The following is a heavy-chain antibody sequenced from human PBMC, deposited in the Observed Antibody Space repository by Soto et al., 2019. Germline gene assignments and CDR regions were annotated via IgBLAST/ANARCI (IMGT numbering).Heavy chain of an antibody. D-gene: IGHD3-3*01. Sequence: ASVKVSCKASGYTFTGYYMHWVRQAPGQGLEWMGWISAYNGNTNYAQKLQGRVTMTTDTSTSTAYMELRSLRSDDTAVYYCARSTIFGVVIMASWFDPWGQGTLVTVSS. V-gene: IGHV1-18*04. CDR3: ARSTIFGVVIMASWFDP. CDR2: ISAYNGNT. J-gene: IGHJ5*02. CDR1: GYTFTGYY.